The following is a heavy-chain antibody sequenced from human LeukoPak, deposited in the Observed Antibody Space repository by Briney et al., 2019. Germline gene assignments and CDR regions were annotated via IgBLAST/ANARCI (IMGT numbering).Heavy chain of an antibody. CDR1: GGSISSSNW. CDR2: IYHSGST. D-gene: IGHD3-10*01. V-gene: IGHV4-4*02. CDR3: ASYALWGGIDY. J-gene: IGHJ4*02. Sequence: SGTLSLTCAVSGGSISSSNWWRWVRQPPGKGLEWIGEIYHSGSTNYNPSLKSRVTISVDKSKNHFSLKLSSVAAADTAVYYCASYALWGGIDYWGQGTLVTVSS.